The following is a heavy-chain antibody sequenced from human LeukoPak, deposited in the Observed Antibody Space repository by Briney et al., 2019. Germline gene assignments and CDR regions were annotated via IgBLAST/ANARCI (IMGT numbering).Heavy chain of an antibody. CDR3: ARHYQPLLYPGAYFDY. D-gene: IGHD2-2*02. J-gene: IGHJ4*02. CDR1: VGSISNYY. CDR2: IYYSGST. V-gene: IGHV4-59*08. Sequence: PSETLSLTCSVSVGSISNYYWSWIRQPPGKGLEWIGYIYYSGSTNYNPSLKSRVTISVDTSRNQFSLKLSSVTAADTAVYYCARHYQPLLYPGAYFDYWGQGTLVTVSS.